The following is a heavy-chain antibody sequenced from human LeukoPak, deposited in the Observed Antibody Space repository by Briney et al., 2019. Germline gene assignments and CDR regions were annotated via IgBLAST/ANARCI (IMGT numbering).Heavy chain of an antibody. CDR1: GFIFDDHG. CDR2: ISWSSGII. V-gene: IGHV3-9*01. Sequence: GGSLRLSCAASGFIFDDHGMHWVRQAPGKGLEWVSGISWSSGIIGYADSVKGRFTISRDNSKNTLYLQMNSLRAEDTAVYYCAREGYYDFWSGYSGYYMDVWGKGTTVTVSS. CDR3: AREGYYDFWSGYSGYYMDV. D-gene: IGHD3-3*01. J-gene: IGHJ6*03.